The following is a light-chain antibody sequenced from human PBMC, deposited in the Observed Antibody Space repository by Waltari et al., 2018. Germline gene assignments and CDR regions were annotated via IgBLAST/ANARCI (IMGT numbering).Light chain of an antibody. V-gene: IGLV2-14*01. CDR2: YVT. CDR3: ASYTSSKTWV. CDR1: SSDVGGYDF. J-gene: IGLJ3*02. Sequence: QSALTQPASVSGSPGQSITISCTGTSSDVGGYDFVSWYQQTPGKAPKLIIFYVTKRPSGVSDRFSGSKSGNTASLTMSGLHTEDEADYYCASYTSSKTWVFGGGTKLTVL.